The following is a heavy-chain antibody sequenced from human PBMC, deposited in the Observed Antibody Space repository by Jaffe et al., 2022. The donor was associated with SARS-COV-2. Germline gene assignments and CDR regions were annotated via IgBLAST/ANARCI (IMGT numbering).Heavy chain of an antibody. Sequence: QMQLVQSGPEVKKPGTSVKVSCKASGFTFTSSAVQWVRQARGQRLEWIGWIVVGSGNTNYAQKFQERVTITRDMSTSTAYMELSSLRSEDTAVYYCAAVINYDILTGYQGDGAFDIWGQGTMVTVSS. CDR3: AAVINYDILTGYQGDGAFDI. D-gene: IGHD3-9*01. V-gene: IGHV1-58*01. CDR2: IVVGSGNT. CDR1: GFTFTSSA. J-gene: IGHJ3*02.